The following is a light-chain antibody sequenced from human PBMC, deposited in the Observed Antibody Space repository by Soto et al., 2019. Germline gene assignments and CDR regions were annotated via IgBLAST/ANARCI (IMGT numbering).Light chain of an antibody. CDR3: LLDFRYFWA. CDR2: AAS. V-gene: IGKV1-39*02. Sequence: DIQMTQSPSSLSASVGDRVTITCRASHSISSYLNWYQQKPGKAPKFLIYAASSLRSGVPSRFSGSGSGTDFTLTISSLQPEDFATYYCLLDFRYFWAFGQGTKVDIK. J-gene: IGKJ1*01. CDR1: HSISSY.